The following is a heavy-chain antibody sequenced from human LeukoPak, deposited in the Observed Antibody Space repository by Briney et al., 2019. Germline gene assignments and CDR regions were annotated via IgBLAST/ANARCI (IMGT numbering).Heavy chain of an antibody. CDR2: IYHSGTT. V-gene: IGHV4-59*01. CDR1: GGSISTFY. D-gene: IGHD2-15*01. J-gene: IGHJ4*02. Sequence: SETLSLTCTVSGGSISTFYWSWIRQPPGKGLEWIGYIYHSGTTNYCPSLRSRVTISVDTSKNQLSLKLNSVTAADTAVYYCARRVSGSSNIDYWGQGTLVTVSS. CDR3: ARRVSGSSNIDY.